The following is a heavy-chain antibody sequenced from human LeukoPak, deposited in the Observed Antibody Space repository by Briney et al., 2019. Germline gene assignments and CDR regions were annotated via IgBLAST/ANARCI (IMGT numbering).Heavy chain of an antibody. Sequence: PGRSLRLSCAASGFTFSSYGMHWVRQAPGKGLEWVAVIWYDGSNKYYADSVKGRLTISRDNSKNTLYLQMNSLRAEDTAVYYCAKERGYSSSRALDYWGQGTLVTV. V-gene: IGHV3-33*06. J-gene: IGHJ4*02. CDR3: AKERGYSSSRALDY. CDR1: GFTFSSYG. CDR2: IWYDGSNK. D-gene: IGHD6-13*01.